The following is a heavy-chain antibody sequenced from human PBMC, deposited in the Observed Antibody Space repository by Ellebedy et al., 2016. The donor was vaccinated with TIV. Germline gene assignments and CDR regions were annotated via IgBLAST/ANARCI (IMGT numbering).Heavy chain of an antibody. J-gene: IGHJ4*02. Sequence: MPSETLSLTCTVSGGSISSGGNYWTWIRQHPGKGLEWIGFIYYSGRSYNKPSLSRRVTMSVDPSKNQFSLNLTSVTAAETAMYYCARGSGWYDPFDLWGQGTLVTVSS. CDR2: IYYSGRS. V-gene: IGHV4-31*03. CDR1: GGSISSGGNY. D-gene: IGHD6-19*01. CDR3: ARGSGWYDPFDL.